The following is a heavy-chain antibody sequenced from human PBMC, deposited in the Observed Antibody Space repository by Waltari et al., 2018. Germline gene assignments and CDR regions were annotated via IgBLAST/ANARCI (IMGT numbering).Heavy chain of an antibody. CDR1: GFTFSSYA. D-gene: IGHD3-10*01. Sequence: VQLLESGGGLVQPGGSLRLSCAASGFTFSSYAISWVRQAPGQGLEWMGGIIPIFGTANYAQKFQGRVTITTDESTSTAYMELSSLRSEDTAVYYCARGERGFRANNWFDPWGQGTLVTVSS. CDR3: ARGERGFRANNWFDP. V-gene: IGHV1-69*01. J-gene: IGHJ5*02. CDR2: IIPIFGTA.